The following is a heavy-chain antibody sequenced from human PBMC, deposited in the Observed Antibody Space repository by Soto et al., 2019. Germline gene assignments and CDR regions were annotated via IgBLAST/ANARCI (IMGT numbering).Heavy chain of an antibody. CDR3: AKNPAVLIWFGDPTLLDP. CDR2: ISGSGGST. D-gene: IGHD3-10*01. V-gene: IGHV3-23*01. Sequence: PGGSLRLPCAALGWNCSSYSMIWVRRAQGKGLEWVSAISGSGGSTYYADSVKGRFTISRDNSKNTLYLQMNSLRAEDTAVYYCAKNPAVLIWFGDPTLLDPWGQGTWVTVAA. CDR1: GWNCSSYS. J-gene: IGHJ5*02.